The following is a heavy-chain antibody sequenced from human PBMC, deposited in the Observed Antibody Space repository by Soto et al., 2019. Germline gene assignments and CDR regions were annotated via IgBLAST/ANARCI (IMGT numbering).Heavy chain of an antibody. CDR2: ISSSSSYI. V-gene: IGHV3-21*01. CDR3: AREGPRDAFDI. J-gene: IGHJ3*02. CDR1: GFTFSSYS. Sequence: GGSLRLSCAASGFTFSSYSMNWVRQAPGKGLEWVSSISSSSSYIYYADSVKGRFTISRDNAKNSLYLQMNSLRAEDTAVYYCAREGPRDAFDIWGQGTMVTVSS.